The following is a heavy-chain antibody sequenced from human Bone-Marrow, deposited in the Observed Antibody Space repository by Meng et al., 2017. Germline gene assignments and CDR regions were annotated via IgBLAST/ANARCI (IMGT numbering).Heavy chain of an antibody. J-gene: IGHJ4*02. CDR3: AKVVRLLWFGVDY. V-gene: IGHV3-9*01. CDR1: GFTFDDYA. D-gene: IGHD3-10*01. Sequence: SLKISCAASGFTFDDYAMHWVRQAPGKGLEWVSGISWNSGSIGYADSVKGRFTISRDNAKNSLYLQMNSLRVEDTAVYYCAKVVRLLWFGVDYWGQGTLVTVSS. CDR2: ISWNSGSI.